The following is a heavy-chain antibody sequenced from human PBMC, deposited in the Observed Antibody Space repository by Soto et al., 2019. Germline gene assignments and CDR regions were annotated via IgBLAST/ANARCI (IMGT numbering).Heavy chain of an antibody. CDR3: ARGRAPNYYGSGSYSFYYYYYGMDV. CDR2: INHSGST. Sequence: SETRSLTCAVYGGSFSGYYWRWIRQPPGKGLEWIGEINHSGSTNYNPSLKSRVTISVDTSKNQFSLKLSSVTAADTAVYYCARGRAPNYYGSGSYSFYYYYYGMDVWGQGTTVT. CDR1: GGSFSGYY. D-gene: IGHD3-10*01. V-gene: IGHV4-34*01. J-gene: IGHJ6*02.